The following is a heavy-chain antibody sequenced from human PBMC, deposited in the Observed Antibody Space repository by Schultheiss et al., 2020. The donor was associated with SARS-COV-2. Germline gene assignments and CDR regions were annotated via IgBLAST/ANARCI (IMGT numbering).Heavy chain of an antibody. Sequence: SETLSLTCAVYGGSFSGYYWSWIRQPPGKGLECIGEINHSGSTNYNPSLKSRVTISVDTSKNQFSLKLSSVTAADTAVYYCASATWQWLVHYWGQGTLVTVSS. CDR3: ASATWQWLVHY. CDR2: INHSGST. CDR1: GGSFSGYY. V-gene: IGHV4-34*01. J-gene: IGHJ4*02. D-gene: IGHD6-19*01.